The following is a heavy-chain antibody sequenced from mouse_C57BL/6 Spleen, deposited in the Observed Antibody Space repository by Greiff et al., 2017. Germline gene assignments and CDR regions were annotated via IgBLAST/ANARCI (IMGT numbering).Heavy chain of an antibody. CDR2: IYPGCGST. Sequence: QVQLQQPGAELVKPGASVKMSCKASGYTFTSYWITWVKQRPGQGLEWIGDIYPGCGSTNYNETFKSKATLTVDTSSSTAFMQLSSLTSEDSAVYYRARSDAYGSSYWYCDDWGKGTTVTVSA. V-gene: IGHV1-55*01. CDR3: ARSDAYGSSYWYCDD. D-gene: IGHD1-1*01. J-gene: IGHJ1*03. CDR1: GYTFTSYW.